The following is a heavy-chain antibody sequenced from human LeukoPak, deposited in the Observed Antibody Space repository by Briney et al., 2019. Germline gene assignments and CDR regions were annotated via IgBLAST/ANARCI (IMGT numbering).Heavy chain of an antibody. J-gene: IGHJ4*02. V-gene: IGHV3-21*01. Sequence: PGGSLRLSCAASGFTFSSYSMNWVRQAPGKGLEWVSSISSSSSYIYYADSVKGRFTISRDNAKNSLYLQMNSLRAEDTTVYYCARSYSGAAYISFDYWGQGTLVTVSS. CDR1: GFTFSSYS. CDR2: ISSSSSYI. D-gene: IGHD3-16*01. CDR3: ARSYSGAAYISFDY.